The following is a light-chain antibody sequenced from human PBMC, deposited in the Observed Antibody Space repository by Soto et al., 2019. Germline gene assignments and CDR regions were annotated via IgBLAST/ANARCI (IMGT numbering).Light chain of an antibody. J-gene: IGKJ1*01. CDR3: QQYSSYPWT. Sequence: DIQMTQSPSTLSASVGDTVTITCGASQSISSWLAWYQQESRKAPKLLISKAFSLESGVPSRFSGSGSETEFTLTISGLQPGDFATYYCQQYSSYPWTFGQGTKVEIK. CDR2: KAF. CDR1: QSISSW. V-gene: IGKV1-5*03.